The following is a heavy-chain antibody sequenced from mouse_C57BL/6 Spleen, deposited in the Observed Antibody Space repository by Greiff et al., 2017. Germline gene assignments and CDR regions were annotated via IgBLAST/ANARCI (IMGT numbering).Heavy chain of an antibody. J-gene: IGHJ2*01. V-gene: IGHV1-26*01. CDR1: GYTFTDYY. CDR3: ARSPHYYGSSYDDY. CDR2: INPNNGGT. D-gene: IGHD1-1*01. Sequence: VQLQQSGPELVKPGASVKISCKASGYTFTDYYMNWVKQSHGKSLEWIGDINPNNGGTSYNQKFKGKATLTVDKSSSTAYMELRSLTSEDSAVYYCARSPHYYGSSYDDYWGQGTTLTVSS.